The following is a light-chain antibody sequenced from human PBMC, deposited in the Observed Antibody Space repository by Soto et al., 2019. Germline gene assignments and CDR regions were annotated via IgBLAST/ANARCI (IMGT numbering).Light chain of an antibody. CDR1: QSISSW. CDR3: QQYNSYWT. V-gene: IGKV1-5*03. CDR2: KAS. J-gene: IGKJ1*01. Sequence: LQITLSPFPPFSSFGNKITLTFRASQSISSWLAWYQQKPGKAPKLLIYKASSLESGVPSRFSGSGSGTEFTLTISSLQPDDFATYYCQQYNSYWTFGQGTKV.